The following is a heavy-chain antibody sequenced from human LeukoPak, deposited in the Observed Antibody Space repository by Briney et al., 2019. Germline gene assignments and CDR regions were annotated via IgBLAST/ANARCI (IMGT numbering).Heavy chain of an antibody. CDR1: GGSISSGGYY. J-gene: IGHJ4*02. CDR3: AGTISSWYYFDY. Sequence: SETLSLTCTVSGGSISSGGYYWSWIRQHPGKGLEWIGYIYYSGSTYYNPSLKSRVTISVDTSKNQFSLKLSSVTAADTAVYYCAGTISSWYYFDYWGQGTLVTVSS. CDR2: IYYSGST. V-gene: IGHV4-31*03. D-gene: IGHD6-13*01.